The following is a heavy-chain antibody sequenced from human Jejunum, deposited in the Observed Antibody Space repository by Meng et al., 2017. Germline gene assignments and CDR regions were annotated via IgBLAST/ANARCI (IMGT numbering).Heavy chain of an antibody. D-gene: IGHD6-13*01. Sequence: QVQLQQWGAGRWKPSESRSRTCAGHGGSFSGYYWSWIRQSPGKGLEWIGEINHSGSTNYNPSLQSRVTISVDRSKSQFSLELTSVTAADTAVYYCARPAGYSSNWYKYFQHWGLGTLVTVSS. CDR2: INHSGST. CDR1: GGSFSGYY. V-gene: IGHV4-34*01. J-gene: IGHJ1*01. CDR3: ARPAGYSSNWYKYFQH.